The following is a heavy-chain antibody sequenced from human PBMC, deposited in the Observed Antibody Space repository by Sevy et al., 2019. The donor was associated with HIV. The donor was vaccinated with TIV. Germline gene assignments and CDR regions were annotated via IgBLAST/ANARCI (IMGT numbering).Heavy chain of an antibody. CDR2: ISYDARNE. D-gene: IGHD3-22*01. J-gene: IGHJ5*02. V-gene: IGHV3-30*04. CDR1: GLPFSSYA. CDR3: AKEGYYYDSHSADWFDP. Sequence: GGSLRLSCAASGLPFSSYAMHWVRQGPGKGLEWVAVISYDARNEAYADSVKGRFTISRDNSKNTLYLQMNSLRAEDTAVYYCAKEGYYYDSHSADWFDPWGQGTLVTVSS.